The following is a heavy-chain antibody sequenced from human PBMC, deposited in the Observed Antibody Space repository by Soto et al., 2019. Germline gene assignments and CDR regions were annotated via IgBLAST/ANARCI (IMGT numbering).Heavy chain of an antibody. J-gene: IGHJ1*01. CDR2: IYWDDDK. CDR3: AHIWLVAATPLYFQH. Sequence: SGPTLVNPTQTLTLTCTFSGFSLSTSGVGVGWIRQPPGKALEWLALIYWDDDKRYGPSLKSRLTITKDTSKNQVVLTMTNMDPVDTATYYCAHIWLVAATPLYFQHWGQGTLVTVSS. D-gene: IGHD2-15*01. CDR1: GFSLSTSGVG. V-gene: IGHV2-5*05.